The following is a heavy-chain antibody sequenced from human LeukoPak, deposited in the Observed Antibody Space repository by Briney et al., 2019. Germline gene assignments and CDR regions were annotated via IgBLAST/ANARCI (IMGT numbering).Heavy chain of an antibody. CDR3: ALRTPIDP. CDR1: GYTLTSYG. J-gene: IGHJ5*02. CDR2: IIPIFGTA. Sequence: SVKVSCKASGYTLTSYGISWVRQAPGQGLEWMGGIIPIFGTANYAQKFQGRVTITADESTSTAYMELSSLRSEDTAVYYCALRTPIDPWGQGTLVTVSS. V-gene: IGHV1-69*13.